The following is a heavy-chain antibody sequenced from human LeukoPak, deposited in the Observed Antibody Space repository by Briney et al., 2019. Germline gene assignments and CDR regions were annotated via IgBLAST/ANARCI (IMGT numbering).Heavy chain of an antibody. CDR2: INHSGST. V-gene: IGHV4-34*01. J-gene: IGHJ6*04. CDR3: ARGPTGPSDV. Sequence: NASETLSLTCAVYGGSFSGYYWSWIRQPPGKGLEWIGEINHSGSTNYNPSLKSRVTISVDTSKNQFSLKLSSATAADTAVYYCARGPTGPSDVWGKGTTVTVSS. CDR1: GGSFSGYY.